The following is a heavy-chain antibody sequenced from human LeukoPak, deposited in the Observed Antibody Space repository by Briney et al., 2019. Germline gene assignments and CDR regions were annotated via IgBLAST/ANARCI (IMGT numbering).Heavy chain of an antibody. D-gene: IGHD2-2*01. CDR2: ISGSGGST. J-gene: IGHJ4*02. V-gene: IGHV3-23*01. Sequence: GGSLRLSCAASGFTFSSYAMSWVRQAPGKGLEWVSAISGSGGSTYYADSVKGRFTISRDNSKNTLYLQMNSLRAEDTAVYYCANLDTYCSSTSCYGNWGQGTLVTVSS. CDR1: GFTFSSYA. CDR3: ANLDTYCSSTSCYGN.